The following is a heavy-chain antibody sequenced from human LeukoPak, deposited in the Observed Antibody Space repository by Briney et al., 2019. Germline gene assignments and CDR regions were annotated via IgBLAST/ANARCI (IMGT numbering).Heavy chain of an antibody. CDR1: GFTFSYNS. Sequence: GGSLRLSCAASGFTFSYNSMNWVGQAPGKGLKGVSYISSSSSNIFYSDSLMCRFPIHRDNPKSSQYLQMNSLRAEDTAVYYCARASTITVRPGGYYHYYMDFWGKGTTVTVSS. CDR3: ARASTITVRPGGYYHYYMDF. D-gene: IGHD3-10*01. V-gene: IGHV3-48*04. CDR2: ISSSSSNI. J-gene: IGHJ6*03.